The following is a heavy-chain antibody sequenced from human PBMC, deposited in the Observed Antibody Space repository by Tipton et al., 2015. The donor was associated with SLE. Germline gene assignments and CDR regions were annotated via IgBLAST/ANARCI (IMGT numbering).Heavy chain of an antibody. D-gene: IGHD3-10*01. CDR2: IYYTGST. Sequence: TLSLTCTVSGGSISRHNSTWDWIRQPPGKGLEWIGSIYYTGSTNYNPSLKSRVTMSVDKSKNHFSLKLTSVTAADTAVYYCARKESYYYYGMDVWGQGATVTVSS. J-gene: IGHJ6*02. V-gene: IGHV4-39*07. CDR1: GGSISRHNST. CDR3: ARKESYYYYGMDV.